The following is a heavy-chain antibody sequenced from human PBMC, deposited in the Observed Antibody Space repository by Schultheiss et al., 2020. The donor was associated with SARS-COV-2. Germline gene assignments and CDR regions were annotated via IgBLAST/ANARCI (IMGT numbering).Heavy chain of an antibody. CDR2: ISYDGSNK. V-gene: IGHV3-30-3*01. J-gene: IGHJ6*02. Sequence: GESLKISCAASGFTFSSYAMHWVRQAPGKGLEWVAVISYDGSNKYYADSVKGRFTISRDNSKNTLYLQMNSLRAEDTAVYYCARDPLFGPYYYYGMDVWGQGTTVTVSS. CDR1: GFTFSSYA. CDR3: ARDPLFGPYYYYGMDV. D-gene: IGHD3-10*02.